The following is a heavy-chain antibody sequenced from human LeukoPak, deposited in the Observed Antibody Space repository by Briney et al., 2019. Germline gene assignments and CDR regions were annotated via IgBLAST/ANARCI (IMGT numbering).Heavy chain of an antibody. Sequence: SETLSLTCTVSGGSISSSSYYWGWIRQPPGKGLEWIGSIYYSGSTYYSPSLKSRVTISVDTSKSQFSLKLTSVTAADTAVYYCARHPLFYGSGSYVPRVYTWFTPGAREPLVTVPS. J-gene: IGHJ5*02. CDR3: ARHPLFYGSGSYVPRVYTWFTP. CDR2: IYYSGST. D-gene: IGHD3-10*01. CDR1: GGSISSSSYY. V-gene: IGHV4-39*01.